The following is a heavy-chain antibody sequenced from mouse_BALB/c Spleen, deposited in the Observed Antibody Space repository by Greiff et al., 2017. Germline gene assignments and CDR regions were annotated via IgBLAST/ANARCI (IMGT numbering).Heavy chain of an antibody. CDR1: GFTFTDYY. CDR2: IRNKANGYTT. J-gene: IGHJ4*01. D-gene: IGHD2-14*01. V-gene: IGHV7-3*02. Sequence: DVKLVESGGGLVQPGGSLRLSCATSGFTFTDYYMSWVRQPPGKALEWLGFIRNKANGYTTEYSASVKGRFTISRDNSQSILYLQMNTLRAEDSATYYCAREVRRVDAMDYWGQGTSVTVSS. CDR3: AREVRRVDAMDY.